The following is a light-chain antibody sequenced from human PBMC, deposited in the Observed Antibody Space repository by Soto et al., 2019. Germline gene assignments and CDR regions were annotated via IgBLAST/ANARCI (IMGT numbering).Light chain of an antibody. CDR2: DAS. CDR3: QKYGSSGT. Sequence: EIVLTQSPGTLSLSPGERATLSCRASQTVSNSYLAWYQQKRGQAPRLLIFDASTRATGIPDRFSGSGSGTEFTLTISRLEPEDFAVYYCQKYGSSGTFGQGTKVEIK. CDR1: QTVSNSY. J-gene: IGKJ1*01. V-gene: IGKV3-20*01.